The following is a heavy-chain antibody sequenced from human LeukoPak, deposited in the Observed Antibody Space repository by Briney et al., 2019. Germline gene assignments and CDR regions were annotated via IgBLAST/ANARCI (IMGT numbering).Heavy chain of an antibody. CDR2: ISSSGSTI. Sequence: GGSLRLPCAASGFTFSIYEMNWARQAPGKGLEWVSNISSSGSTIYYADSVKGRFTISRDNAKNSLYLQMNSLRAEDTAVYYCAELGITMIGGVWGKGTTVTISS. V-gene: IGHV3-48*03. D-gene: IGHD3-10*02. CDR1: GFTFSIYE. CDR3: AELGITMIGGV. J-gene: IGHJ6*04.